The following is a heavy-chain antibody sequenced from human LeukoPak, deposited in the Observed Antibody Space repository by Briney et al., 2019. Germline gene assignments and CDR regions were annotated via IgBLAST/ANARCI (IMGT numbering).Heavy chain of an antibody. V-gene: IGHV4-59*01. CDR3: AREVDTAMVFDY. J-gene: IGHJ4*02. CDR2: IYYSGST. D-gene: IGHD5-18*01. CDR1: GGSISSYY. Sequence: SETLSLTCTVSGGSISSYYWSWIRQPPGKGLEWIGYIYYSGSTNYNPSLKSRVTISVDTSKNQFSLKLSSVTAADTAVYYCAREVDTAMVFDYWGQGTLVTVSS.